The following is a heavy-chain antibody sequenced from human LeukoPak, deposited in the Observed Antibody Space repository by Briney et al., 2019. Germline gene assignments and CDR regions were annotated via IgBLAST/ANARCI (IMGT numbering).Heavy chain of an antibody. CDR1: GYTFTSYY. D-gene: IGHD6-13*01. J-gene: IGHJ4*02. V-gene: IGHV1-46*01. CDR2: INPSGGST. Sequence: ASVKVSCEASGYTFTSYYMHWVRQAPGQGLEWMGIINPSGGSTSYAQKFQGRVTMTRDTSTSTVSMELSSLRSEDTAVYYCARVRSWYGPFDYWGQGTLVTVSS. CDR3: ARVRSWYGPFDY.